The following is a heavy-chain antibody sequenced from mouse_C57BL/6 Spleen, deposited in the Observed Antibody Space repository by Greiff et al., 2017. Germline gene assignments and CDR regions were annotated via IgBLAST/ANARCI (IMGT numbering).Heavy chain of an antibody. J-gene: IGHJ4*01. Sequence: VQLQQPGPELVKPGASVKIPCKASGYTFTDYYMDWVKQSHGKSLEWIGVINPNNGGTIYNQKFKGKATLTVDKSSSTAYMELRSLTSEDTAVYYCARSLGSYYAMGDWGQRPSVTVS. CDR1: GYTFTDYY. D-gene: IGHD1-1*02. CDR2: INPNNGGT. V-gene: IGHV1-18*01. CDR3: ARSLGSYYAMGD.